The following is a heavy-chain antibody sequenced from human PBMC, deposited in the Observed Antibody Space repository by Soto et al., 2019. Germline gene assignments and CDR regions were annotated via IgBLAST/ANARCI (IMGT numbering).Heavy chain of an antibody. Sequence: GSLRLSCAASGFTFSGYEINWGRQAPGKGLEWVSYISSRGSSIYYADSVKGRFTISRDNAKNSLYLQMNRLRGEDRAVYDCAMEVRWFGELLLHLPTFEYWGQGT. J-gene: IGHJ4*02. CDR2: ISSRGSSI. CDR1: GFTFSGYE. V-gene: IGHV3-48*03. D-gene: IGHD3-10*01. CDR3: AMEVRWFGELLLHLPTFEY.